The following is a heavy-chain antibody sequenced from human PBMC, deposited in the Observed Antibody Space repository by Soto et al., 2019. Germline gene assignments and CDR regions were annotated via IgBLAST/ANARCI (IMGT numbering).Heavy chain of an antibody. CDR1: GYTFTSYD. CDR3: ARGGLRKIGSSSRLNP. V-gene: IGHV1-8*01. D-gene: IGHD6-13*01. Sequence: QVQLVQSGAEVKKPGASVKVSCKASGYTFTSYDINWVRQATGQGLEWMGWMNPNSGNTGYAQKFQGRVTMTRNTSISTAYRELSSLRSEDTAVYYCARGGLRKIGSSSRLNPWGQGTLVTVSS. CDR2: MNPNSGNT. J-gene: IGHJ5*02.